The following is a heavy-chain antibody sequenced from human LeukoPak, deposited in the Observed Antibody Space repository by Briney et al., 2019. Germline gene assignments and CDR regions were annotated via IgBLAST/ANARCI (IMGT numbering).Heavy chain of an antibody. Sequence: GGSLRLSCAASGFTFSSYGMHWVRQAPGKGLEWVAVIWYDGSNKYYADSVKGRFTISRDNSKNTLYLQMNSLRAEDTAVYYCARGPLWSGYYFNYWGQGTLVTVSS. D-gene: IGHD3-3*01. CDR2: IWYDGSNK. CDR3: ARGPLWSGYYFNY. J-gene: IGHJ4*02. CDR1: GFTFSSYG. V-gene: IGHV3-33*01.